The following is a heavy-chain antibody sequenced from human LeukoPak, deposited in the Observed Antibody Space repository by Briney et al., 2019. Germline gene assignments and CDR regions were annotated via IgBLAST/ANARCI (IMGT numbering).Heavy chain of an antibody. V-gene: IGHV3-21*01. J-gene: IGHJ4*02. Sequence: GGSLRLSCAASGFTFSSYSMNWVRQAPGKGLEWVSSISSSSSYIYYADSVKGRFTISRDNAKNSLYLQMNSLRAEDTAVYYCARERWELRGLDYWGQGTLVTVSS. CDR3: ARERWELRGLDY. D-gene: IGHD1-26*01. CDR1: GFTFSSYS. CDR2: ISSSSSYI.